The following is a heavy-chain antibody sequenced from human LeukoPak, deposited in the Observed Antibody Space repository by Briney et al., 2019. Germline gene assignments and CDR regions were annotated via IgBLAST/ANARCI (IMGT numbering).Heavy chain of an antibody. CDR3: SKDFCIGYSRPFGY. V-gene: IGHV3-23*01. Sequence: GGSLRLSCVGSGFTFRSHAMSWARQAPEKGLEFVSGIYENGGTTYYADSVKGRFSISRDNSKNTLYLQMDSLRGEDTAVYYWSKDFCIGYSRPFGYRGQGALVTVSS. CDR1: GFTFRSHA. D-gene: IGHD3-3*01. J-gene: IGHJ4*02. CDR2: IYENGGTT.